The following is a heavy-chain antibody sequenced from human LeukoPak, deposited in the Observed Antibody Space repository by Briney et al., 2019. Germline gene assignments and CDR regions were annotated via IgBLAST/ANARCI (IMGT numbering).Heavy chain of an antibody. CDR1: GFNFSTYA. Sequence: GGSLRLSCAASGFNFSTYAMNWVRQAPGKGLEWVSAISGSGGSTYYADSVKGRFTISRDNSKNTLYLQMNSLRAEDTAVYYCAKDGKVRGHDYWGQGTLVTVSS. CDR3: AKDGKVRGHDY. J-gene: IGHJ4*02. V-gene: IGHV3-23*01. D-gene: IGHD1-26*01. CDR2: ISGSGGST.